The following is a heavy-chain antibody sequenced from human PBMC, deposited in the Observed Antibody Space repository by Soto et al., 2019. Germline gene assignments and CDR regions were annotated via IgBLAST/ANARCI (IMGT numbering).Heavy chain of an antibody. V-gene: IGHV2-5*02. J-gene: IGHJ4*02. CDR2: IYWDDDK. CDR1: GFSLSTSGVG. D-gene: IGHD3-22*01. CDR3: ARTSYDSSGLGFDY. Sequence: QITLKESGPTLVKPTQTLTLTCTFSGFSLSTSGVGVGWIRQPPGKALEWLALIYWDDDKRYSTSLKSRLTITKDTSKNQVVLTITNMDPVDTATYYCARTSYDSSGLGFDYWGQGTLVTVSS.